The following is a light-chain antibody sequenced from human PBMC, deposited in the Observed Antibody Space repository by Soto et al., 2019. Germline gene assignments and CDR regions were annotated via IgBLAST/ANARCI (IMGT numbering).Light chain of an antibody. V-gene: IGKV1-39*01. Sequence: DIQMTQSPSSLSASVGDRVTITCRASQSISSYLNWYQQKPGKAPKLLIYAASSLQSGVPSRFSGSGSGTDFTLTISSLQPEDFATYYCQQIYSTPCTFGQGTKLEIK. CDR1: QSISSY. CDR2: AAS. J-gene: IGKJ2*02. CDR3: QQIYSTPCT.